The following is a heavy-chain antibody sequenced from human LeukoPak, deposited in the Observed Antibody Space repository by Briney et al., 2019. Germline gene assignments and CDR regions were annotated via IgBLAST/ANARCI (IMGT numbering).Heavy chain of an antibody. CDR1: GFTFSSYG. CDR2: ISYDGSNK. J-gene: IGHJ4*02. CDR3: AKDGHGQQLVHLFDY. Sequence: GGSLRLSCAASGFTFSSYGMHWVRQAPGKGLEWVAVISYDGSNKYYADSVKGRFTISRDNSKNTLYLQMNSLRAEDTAVYYCAKDGHGQQLVHLFDYWGQGTLVTVSS. D-gene: IGHD6-13*01. V-gene: IGHV3-30*18.